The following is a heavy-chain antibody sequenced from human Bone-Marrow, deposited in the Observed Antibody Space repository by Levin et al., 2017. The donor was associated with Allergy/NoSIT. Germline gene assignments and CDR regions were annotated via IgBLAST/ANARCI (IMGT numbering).Heavy chain of an antibody. CDR3: TSSRGSSGIDY. CDR2: IKSKTDGGTT. V-gene: IGHV3-15*01. Sequence: GGSLRLSCAASGFTFSNAWMSWVRQAPGKGLEWVGRIKSKTDGGTTDYAAPVKGRFTISRDDSKNTLYLQMNSLKTEDTAVYYCTSSRGSSGIDYWGQGTLVTVSS. J-gene: IGHJ4*02. D-gene: IGHD6-19*01. CDR1: GFTFSNAW.